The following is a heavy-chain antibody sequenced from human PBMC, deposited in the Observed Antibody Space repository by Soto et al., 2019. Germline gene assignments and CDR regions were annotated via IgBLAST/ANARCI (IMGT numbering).Heavy chain of an antibody. Sequence: GGSLRLSCAASGFTFSSYGMHWVRQAPGKGLEWVAVISYDGSNKYYADSVKGRFTISRDNSKNTLYLQMNSLRAEDTAVYYCAKDYSGYDRYYFDYWGQGTLVTVSS. CDR3: AKDYSGYDRYYFDY. CDR2: ISYDGSNK. V-gene: IGHV3-30*18. CDR1: GFTFSSYG. J-gene: IGHJ4*02. D-gene: IGHD5-12*01.